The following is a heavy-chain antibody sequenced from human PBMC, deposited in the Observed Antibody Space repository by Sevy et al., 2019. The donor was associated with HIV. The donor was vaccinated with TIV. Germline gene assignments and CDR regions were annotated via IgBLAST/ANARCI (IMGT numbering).Heavy chain of an antibody. J-gene: IGHJ4*02. CDR3: VAANTWQDY. CDR1: GFTFSSYW. V-gene: IGHV3-74*01. D-gene: IGHD2-15*01. CDR2: VNSDGSST. Sequence: LSLTCAASGFTFSSYWMHWVRQAPGKGPVWVSGVNSDGSSTNYADSVKGRFTMSRDSAKNTLYLQMNSLRAEDTAVYFCVAANTWQDYWGQGTLVTVSS.